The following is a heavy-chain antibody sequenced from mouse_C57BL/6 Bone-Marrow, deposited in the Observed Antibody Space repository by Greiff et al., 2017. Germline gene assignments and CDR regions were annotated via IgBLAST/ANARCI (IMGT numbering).Heavy chain of an antibody. V-gene: IGHV1-26*01. CDR3: ERLSYYVSLDY. D-gene: IGHD1-1*01. Sequence: EVQLQQSVPELVKPGASVKISCKASGYTFTDSYMNWVKQSPGQSLEWIGGINPNNGGTSYNQKFKGKATLTVDKSSSTAYMELRSLTSEDSAVYYCERLSYYVSLDYWGKGTLVTVSS. J-gene: IGHJ3*01. CDR2: INPNNGGT. CDR1: GYTFTDSY.